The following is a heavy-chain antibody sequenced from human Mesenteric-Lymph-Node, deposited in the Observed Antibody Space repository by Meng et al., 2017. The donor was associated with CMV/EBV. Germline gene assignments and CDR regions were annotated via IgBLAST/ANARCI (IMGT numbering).Heavy chain of an antibody. J-gene: IGHJ4*02. V-gene: IGHV3-30-3*01. CDR3: ARVPEYCSSTSCYEGIVAPGADY. D-gene: IGHD2-2*01. Sequence: GESLKISCAASGFAFRSHDMHWVRQAPGKGLEWVAVISYDGSNKYYADSVKGRFTISRDNSKNTLYLQMNSLRAEDTAVYYCARVPEYCSSTSCYEGIVAPGADYWGQGTLVTVSS. CDR2: ISYDGSNK. CDR1: GFAFRSHD.